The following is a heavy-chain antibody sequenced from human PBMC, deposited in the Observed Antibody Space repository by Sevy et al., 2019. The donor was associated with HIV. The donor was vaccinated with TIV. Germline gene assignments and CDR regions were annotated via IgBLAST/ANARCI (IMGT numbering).Heavy chain of an antibody. CDR2: IYYNGHI. Sequence: SETLSLTCTVSGGSITSLYWNWIRQPPGKGLEWIANIYYNGHINYNPSLKSRVTLSLDTSKNQFFPRLSSVLAADTAMYYCAGENAWGRGYSWGQGTLVTVSS. D-gene: IGHD1-26*01. V-gene: IGHV4-59*08. J-gene: IGHJ4*02. CDR3: AGENAWGRGYS. CDR1: GGSITSLY.